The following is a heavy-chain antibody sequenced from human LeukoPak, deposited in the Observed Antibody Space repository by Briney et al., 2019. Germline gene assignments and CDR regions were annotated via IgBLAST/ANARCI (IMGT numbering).Heavy chain of an antibody. V-gene: IGHV1-18*01. J-gene: IGHJ3*02. D-gene: IGHD3-10*01. CDR1: GYTFTSYG. CDR2: ISAYNGNT. Sequence: ASVKVSCKASGYTFTSYGISWVRQAPGQGLEWMGWISAYNGNTNYAQKLQGRVTTTTDTSTSTAYMELRSLRSDDTAVYYCARDPNRRNPLWFGGDLNXXFDXXGQGTMVTVX. CDR3: ARDPNRRNPLWFGGDLNXXFDX.